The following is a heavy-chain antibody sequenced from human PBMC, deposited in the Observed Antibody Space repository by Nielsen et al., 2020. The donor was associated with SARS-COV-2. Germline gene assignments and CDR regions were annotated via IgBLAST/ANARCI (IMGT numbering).Heavy chain of an antibody. D-gene: IGHD2-8*01. CDR1: GYIFTNYW. CDR3: ARLGGYRTPWYWFDP. Sequence: GESLKISCEASGYIFTNYWITWVRQMPGKGLEGMGIIYPSDSYTRYNPSFQGQVTISVDKSITTAYLHWRSLKDSDTVTYYCARLGGYRTPWYWFDPWGQGTLVTVSS. V-gene: IGHV5-51*01. CDR2: IYPSDSYT. J-gene: IGHJ5*02.